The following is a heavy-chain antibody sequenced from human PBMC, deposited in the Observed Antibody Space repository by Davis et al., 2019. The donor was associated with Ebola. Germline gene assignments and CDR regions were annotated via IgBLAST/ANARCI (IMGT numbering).Heavy chain of an antibody. Sequence: MPSETLSLTCPVSGGSISSYYWGWIRQPPGKGLEWIGYIYYTGYTIYNPSLKSRVTISVDTSKNQFSLHLSSVTAADTAVYYCARYSTGGYHFDYWGQGTLVTVYS. CDR2: IYYTGYT. V-gene: IGHV4-59*01. CDR3: ARYSTGGYHFDY. J-gene: IGHJ4*02. CDR1: GGSISSYY. D-gene: IGHD2-2*01.